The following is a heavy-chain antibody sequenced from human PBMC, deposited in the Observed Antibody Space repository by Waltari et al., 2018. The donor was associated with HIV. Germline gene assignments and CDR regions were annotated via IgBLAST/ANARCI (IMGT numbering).Heavy chain of an antibody. CDR1: GFILNDHY. V-gene: IGHV1-46*02. Sequence: QVQLIQPQIEMRKPGTSVRLSCQAFGFILNDHYIHWVRQGPRQTFEWVVVRNAADGATSLAQKFQGRLTLTRDSFLGAVHLDLMSLQSEDTAVYFCARAGLGGLIQDFDLGGRGTQLIVSS. CDR3: ARAGLGGLIQDFDL. D-gene: IGHD1-26*01. CDR2: RNAADGAT. J-gene: IGHJ4*02.